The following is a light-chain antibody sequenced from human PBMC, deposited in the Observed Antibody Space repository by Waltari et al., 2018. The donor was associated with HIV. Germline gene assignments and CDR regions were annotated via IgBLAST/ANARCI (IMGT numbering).Light chain of an antibody. CDR1: PLPRNY. CDR2: QDT. J-gene: IGLJ2*01. CDR3: QSAHNSDVI. V-gene: IGLV3-25*03. Sequence: SYELTQTPSVSVPPGQTAKIMCSGDPLPRNYAYWYQQKAGQAPVMIIFQDTKRPSDIPARFSASSAGTTATLTISGVQAEDEADYFCQSAHNSDVIFGGGTKLTVL.